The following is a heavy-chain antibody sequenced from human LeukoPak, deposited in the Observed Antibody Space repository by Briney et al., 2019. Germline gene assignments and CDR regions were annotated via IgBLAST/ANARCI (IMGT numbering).Heavy chain of an antibody. Sequence: ASVKVSCKASGYTFTSYGISWVRQAPGQGLEWMGWISAYNGNTNYAQKLQGRATMTTDTSTSTAYMELRSLRSDDTAVYYCARDLGIVGAPSWGFDPWGQGTLVTVSS. CDR1: GYTFTSYG. D-gene: IGHD1-26*01. J-gene: IGHJ5*02. CDR2: ISAYNGNT. CDR3: ARDLGIVGAPSWGFDP. V-gene: IGHV1-18*01.